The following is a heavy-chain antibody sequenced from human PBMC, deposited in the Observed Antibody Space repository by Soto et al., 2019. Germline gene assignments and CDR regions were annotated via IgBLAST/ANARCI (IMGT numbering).Heavy chain of an antibody. D-gene: IGHD3-10*01. Sequence: QVQLVQSGAEVKKPGASVKASCKASGYTFTSYGISWVRQAPGQGLEWMGWISAYNGNTNYAQKLQGRVTMTTDTSRGTASMGLRGLGADDKAVYYWAGGALAGGGAFDIWGQGTMVTVSS. CDR3: AGGALAGGGAFDI. V-gene: IGHV1-18*01. CDR2: ISAYNGNT. J-gene: IGHJ3*02. CDR1: GYTFTSYG.